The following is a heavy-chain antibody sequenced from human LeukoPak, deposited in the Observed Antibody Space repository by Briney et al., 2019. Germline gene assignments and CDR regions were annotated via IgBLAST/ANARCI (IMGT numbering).Heavy chain of an antibody. Sequence: PGGSLRLSCAASGFTFTIYGMNWLRQAPGKGLEWVSYLSGRSDSIYYAESVTGRSTISRDNARNSLYLQMNSLRDEDTAVYYCARDFRYRDSSGYYSFDYWGQGTLVTVSS. CDR1: GFTFTIYG. CDR3: ARDFRYRDSSGYYSFDY. D-gene: IGHD3-22*01. CDR2: LSGRSDSI. V-gene: IGHV3-48*02. J-gene: IGHJ4*02.